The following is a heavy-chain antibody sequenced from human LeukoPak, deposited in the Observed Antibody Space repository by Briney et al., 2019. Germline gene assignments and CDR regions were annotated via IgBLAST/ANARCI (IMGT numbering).Heavy chain of an antibody. Sequence: XVSVIYSGGSTYYADSVKGRFTISRDNSKNTLYLQMNSLRAEDTAVYYCARIITMVRGVPGDYWGQGTLVTVSS. V-gene: IGHV3-66*01. CDR2: IYSGGST. CDR3: ARIITMVRGVPGDY. D-gene: IGHD3-10*01. J-gene: IGHJ4*02.